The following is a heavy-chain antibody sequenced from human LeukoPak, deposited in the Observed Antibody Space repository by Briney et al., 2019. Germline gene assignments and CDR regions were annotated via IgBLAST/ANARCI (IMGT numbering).Heavy chain of an antibody. V-gene: IGHV4-59*06. CDR2: IYYSGST. CDR3: AGAGNGGDYNYGMDV. Sequence: SETLSLTCTVSGGSISTYYWSWLRQHPGKGLEWIGYIYYSGSTYYNPSLKSRVTISVDTSKNQFSLKLSSVTAADTAVYYCAGAGNGGDYNYGMDVWGQGTTVTVSS. CDR1: GGSISTYY. D-gene: IGHD2-8*01. J-gene: IGHJ6*02.